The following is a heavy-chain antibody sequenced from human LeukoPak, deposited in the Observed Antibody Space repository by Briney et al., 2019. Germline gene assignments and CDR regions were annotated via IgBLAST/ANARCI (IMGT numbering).Heavy chain of an antibody. Sequence: GGALRLSCAASRFTFSSYAMHWGRPAPGKGLGWVAVISYDGSNKYYADSVKGRFTISGDNSKNTLYLQMNSLRAEDTAVYYCAREGYCSSTSCYLEDAFDIWGQGTMVTVSS. J-gene: IGHJ3*02. V-gene: IGHV3-30-3*01. CDR3: AREGYCSSTSCYLEDAFDI. CDR1: RFTFSSYA. CDR2: ISYDGSNK. D-gene: IGHD2-2*01.